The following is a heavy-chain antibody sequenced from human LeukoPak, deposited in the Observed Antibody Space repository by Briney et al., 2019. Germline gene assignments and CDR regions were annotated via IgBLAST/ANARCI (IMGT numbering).Heavy chain of an antibody. D-gene: IGHD3-22*01. CDR1: GFTFSSYS. CDR3: ARDETMIVVVKPYYYYGMDV. J-gene: IGHJ6*02. Sequence: PGGSLRLSCAASGFTFSSYSMNWVRQAPGKGLEWVSYIISSSSTIYYADSVKGRFTISRDNAKNSLYLQMNSLRAEDTAVYYCARDETMIVVVKPYYYYGMDVWGQGTTVTVSS. CDR2: IISSSSTI. V-gene: IGHV3-48*01.